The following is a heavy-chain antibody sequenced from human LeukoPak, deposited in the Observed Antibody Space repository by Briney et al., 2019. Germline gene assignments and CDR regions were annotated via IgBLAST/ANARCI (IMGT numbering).Heavy chain of an antibody. V-gene: IGHV3-23*01. J-gene: IGHJ4*02. Sequence: GGSLRLSCAASGFTFSSYAMSWVRQAPGKGLEWVSAISGSGGSTYYADSVKGRFTISRDNSKNTLYLQMNSLRAEDTAVYYCAQDRGVWYYFDYWGQGTLVTVSS. D-gene: IGHD2-21*02. CDR3: AQDRGVWYYFDY. CDR1: GFTFSSYA. CDR2: ISGSGGST.